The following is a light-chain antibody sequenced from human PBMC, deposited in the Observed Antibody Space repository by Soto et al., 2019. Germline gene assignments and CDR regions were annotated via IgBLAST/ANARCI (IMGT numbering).Light chain of an antibody. CDR1: QGISSY. Sequence: AIRMTQSPSSFSASTGDRVTITCRASQGISSYLAWYQQKPGKAPKLLIYAASTLQSGVPSRFSGSGSGTDFTLTISCVESEDVAVYYCKQYHSYPRTFGQGTKLEIK. J-gene: IGKJ1*01. CDR3: KQYHSYPRT. CDR2: AAS. V-gene: IGKV1-8*01.